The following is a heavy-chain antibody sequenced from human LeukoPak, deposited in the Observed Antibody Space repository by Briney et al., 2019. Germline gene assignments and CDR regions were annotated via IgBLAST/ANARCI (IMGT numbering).Heavy chain of an antibody. V-gene: IGHV4-59*10. Sequence: SETLSLTCAVYGGSISSYYWSWIRQPAGKGLEWIGRIYTSGSTNYNSSLKSRVTMSVDTSKNQFSLKLSSVTAADTAVYYCASEGGYYLDAFDIWGQGTMVTVSS. CDR2: IYTSGST. CDR3: ASEGGYYLDAFDI. J-gene: IGHJ3*02. D-gene: IGHD3-22*01. CDR1: GGSISSYY.